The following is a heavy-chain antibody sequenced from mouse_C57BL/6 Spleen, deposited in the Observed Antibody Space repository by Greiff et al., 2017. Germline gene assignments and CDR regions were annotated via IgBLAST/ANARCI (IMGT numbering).Heavy chain of an antibody. J-gene: IGHJ1*03. CDR1: GYTFTGYW. Sequence: QVQLQQSGAELMKPGASVKLSCKATGYTFTGYWIEWVKQRPGHGLEWIGEILPGSGSTNYNEKFKGKATFTADTSSNTAYMQLSSLTTEVSAIYYSARDGYYVTLRYCDVWGTGTTVTVSS. CDR2: ILPGSGST. CDR3: ARDGYYVTLRYCDV. V-gene: IGHV1-9*01. D-gene: IGHD2-3*01.